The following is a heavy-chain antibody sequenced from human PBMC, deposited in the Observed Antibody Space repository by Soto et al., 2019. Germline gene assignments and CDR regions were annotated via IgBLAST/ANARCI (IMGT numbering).Heavy chain of an antibody. J-gene: IGHJ4*02. Sequence: QVQLVQSGAEVKKPGASVKVSCKASGYTFTSYGISWVRQAPGQGLEWMGWISAYNGNTNYAQKLQGTVTMNTDTSTSXAXXXXXSLXXDXTXVYYCARESSSSCHDYWGQGTLVTVSS. CDR3: ARESSSSCHDY. V-gene: IGHV1-18*01. D-gene: IGHD6-13*01. CDR2: ISAYNGNT. CDR1: GYTFTSYG.